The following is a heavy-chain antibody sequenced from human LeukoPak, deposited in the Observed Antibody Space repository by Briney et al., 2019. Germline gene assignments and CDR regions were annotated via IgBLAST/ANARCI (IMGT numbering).Heavy chain of an antibody. CDR1: GDSVSGFY. CDR2: VYYSGDT. D-gene: IGHD2-15*01. V-gene: IGHV4-59*08. CDR3: VRHPFATPFDY. Sequence: SETLSLTCTVSGDSVSGFYWSWIRQPPGKGLEWIGYVYYSGDTNYNPSLKSRVTMSLDTSKNQVSLRLSSVTAADTAVYYCVRHPFATPFDYWGRGTLLTVSS. J-gene: IGHJ4*02.